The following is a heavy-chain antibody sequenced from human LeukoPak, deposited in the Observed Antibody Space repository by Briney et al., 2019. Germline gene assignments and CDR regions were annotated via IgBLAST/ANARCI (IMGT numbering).Heavy chain of an antibody. J-gene: IGHJ4*02. Sequence: GASVKVSCKASGYTFTGYYMHWVRQAPGQGLEWMGWINPNSGGTNYAQKFQGRVTMTRDTSISTAYMELSRLRSDDTAVYYCASLYYDFWSGYPRSGYFDYWGQGTLVTVSS. D-gene: IGHD3-3*01. V-gene: IGHV1-2*02. CDR2: INPNSGGT. CDR1: GYTFTGYY. CDR3: ASLYYDFWSGYPRSGYFDY.